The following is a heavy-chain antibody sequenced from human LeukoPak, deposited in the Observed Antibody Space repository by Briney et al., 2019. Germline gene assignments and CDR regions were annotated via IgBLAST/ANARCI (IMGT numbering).Heavy chain of an antibody. CDR3: AAAPGSYFDY. Sequence: PGGSLRLSCAASGFTFSSCALHWVRQAPGKGLEWVATVSYDGSNGYYADSVKGRFTISRDNSKNSLFLQMSSLRAEDTAVYYCAAAPGSYFDYWGQGTLVTVSS. J-gene: IGHJ4*02. CDR2: VSYDGSNG. CDR1: GFTFSSCA. V-gene: IGHV3-30-3*01. D-gene: IGHD1-26*01.